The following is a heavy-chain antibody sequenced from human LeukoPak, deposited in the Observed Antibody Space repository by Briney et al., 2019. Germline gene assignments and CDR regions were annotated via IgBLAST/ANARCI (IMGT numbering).Heavy chain of an antibody. CDR1: GGSISSYY. CDR2: FYYSGST. CDR3: ARTKRDYYGMDV. Sequence: SETLSLTCTVSGGSISSYYWSWIRQPPGKGLEWIGHFYYSGSTNYNPSLKSRVTISVDKSKNQFSLKLSSVTAADTAVYYCARTKRDYYGMDVWGQGTTVTVSS. J-gene: IGHJ6*02. V-gene: IGHV4-59*12.